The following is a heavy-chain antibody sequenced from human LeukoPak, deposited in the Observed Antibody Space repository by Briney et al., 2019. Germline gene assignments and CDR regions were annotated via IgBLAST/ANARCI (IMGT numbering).Heavy chain of an antibody. CDR2: ISGGGGDT. V-gene: IGHV3-23*01. CDR1: GFPFSNYV. D-gene: IGHD3-10*01. CDR3: AKTFPYGTTWFGFCDY. J-gene: IGHJ4*02. Sequence: GGSLRLSCAASGFPFSNYVMTWVRQAPGRGLDWLSAISGGGGDTYYADSVKGRFTISRDNSKNILYLQMSSLTAEDTDVYYCAKTFPYGTTWFGFCDYWGQGALVTVSS.